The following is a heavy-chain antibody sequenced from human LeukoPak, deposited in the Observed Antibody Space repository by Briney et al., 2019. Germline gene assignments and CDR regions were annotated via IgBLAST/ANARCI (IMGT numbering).Heavy chain of an antibody. J-gene: IGHJ5*02. Sequence: GGSLRLSCAASGFTFSNAWMSWVRQAPGKGLEWVSYISSSGSTIYYADSVKGRFTISRDNAKNSLYLQMNSLRAEDTAVYYCAREKILAAAVWFDPWGQGTLVTVSS. CDR3: AREKILAAAVWFDP. D-gene: IGHD6-13*01. CDR2: ISSSGSTI. V-gene: IGHV3-11*04. CDR1: GFTFSNAW.